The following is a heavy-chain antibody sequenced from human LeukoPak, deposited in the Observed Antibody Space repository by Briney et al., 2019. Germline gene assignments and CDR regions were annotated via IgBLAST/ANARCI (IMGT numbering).Heavy chain of an antibody. D-gene: IGHD3-10*02. J-gene: IGHJ6*04. CDR1: GFTFDDYG. V-gene: IGHV3-20*04. CDR2: INWNGDTI. Sequence: GGSLRLSCAASGFTFDDYGMTWVRQAPGKGLEWVSGINWNGDTIGYADSVEGRFTISRDNAKNSLYLQMNSLRAEDTAVYYCAELGITMIGGVWGKGTTVTISS. CDR3: AELGITMIGGV.